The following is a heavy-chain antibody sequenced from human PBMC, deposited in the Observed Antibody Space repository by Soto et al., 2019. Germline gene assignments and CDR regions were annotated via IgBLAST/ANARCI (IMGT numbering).Heavy chain of an antibody. V-gene: IGHV4-31*03. CDR3: ARVCSSTSCYGYWFDP. Sequence: QVQLQESGPGLVKPSQTLSLTCTVSGGSISSGGYYWSWIRQHPGKGLEWIGYIYYSGSTYYNPSLKSRVTISVDTSKNQFSLKLSTVTAADTAVYYCARVCSSTSCYGYWFDPWGQGTLVTVSS. D-gene: IGHD2-2*01. CDR2: IYYSGST. CDR1: GGSISSGGYY. J-gene: IGHJ5*02.